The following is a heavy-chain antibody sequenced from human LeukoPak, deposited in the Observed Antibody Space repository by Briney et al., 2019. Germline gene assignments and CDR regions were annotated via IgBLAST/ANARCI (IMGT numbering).Heavy chain of an antibody. V-gene: IGHV4-59*01. CDR1: GGSISSFY. J-gene: IGHJ4*02. CDR2: IYYSGST. Sequence: SETLSLTCTVSGGSISSFYWSWIRQPPGKGLEWIGYIYYSGSTNYNPSLKSRVTISVDTSKNQFSLKLTSVTAADTAVYYCARDLGSGSYGILDYWGQGTLVTVSS. D-gene: IGHD1-26*01. CDR3: ARDLGSGSYGILDY.